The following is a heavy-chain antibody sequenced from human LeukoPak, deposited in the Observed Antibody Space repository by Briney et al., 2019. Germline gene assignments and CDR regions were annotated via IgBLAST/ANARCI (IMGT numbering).Heavy chain of an antibody. J-gene: IGHJ4*02. CDR2: ISSSSSYI. V-gene: IGHV3-21*01. CDR1: GFTFSSYS. Sequence: GGPLRLSCAASGFTFSSYSMNWVRQAPGKGLEWVSSISSSSSYIYYADSVKGRFTISRDNAKNSLYLQMNSLRAEDTAVYYCARDRARVVSTNFDYWGQGTLVTVSS. D-gene: IGHD2-15*01. CDR3: ARDRARVVSTNFDY.